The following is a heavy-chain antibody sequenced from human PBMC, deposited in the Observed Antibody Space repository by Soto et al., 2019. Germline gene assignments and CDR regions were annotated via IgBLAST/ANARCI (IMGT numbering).Heavy chain of an antibody. J-gene: IGHJ4*02. V-gene: IGHV3-74*01. CDR2: INSDGSST. Sequence: EVQLVESGGGLVQPGGSLRLSCEASGFTFSTFWMHWVRQAPGKGLVWVSRINSDGSSTYYADSVKGRVTISRDNARNSLSLHLRSLRPEDTAVYYCARDFEYWGQGTLVTVSS. CDR1: GFTFSTFW. CDR3: ARDFEY.